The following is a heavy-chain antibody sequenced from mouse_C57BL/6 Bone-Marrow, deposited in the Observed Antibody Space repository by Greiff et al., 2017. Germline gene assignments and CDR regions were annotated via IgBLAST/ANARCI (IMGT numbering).Heavy chain of an antibody. CDR3: ARYYYGSRYYYAMDY. V-gene: IGHV1-50*01. CDR1: GYTFTSYW. D-gene: IGHD1-1*01. J-gene: IGHJ4*01. Sequence: QVQLQQPGAELVKPGASVKLSCKASGYTFTSYWMQWVKQRPGQGLEWIGEIDPSDSYTNYNQKFKGKATLTVDTSSSTAYMQHSSLTSEDSAVYYCARYYYGSRYYYAMDYWGQGTSVTVSS. CDR2: IDPSDSYT.